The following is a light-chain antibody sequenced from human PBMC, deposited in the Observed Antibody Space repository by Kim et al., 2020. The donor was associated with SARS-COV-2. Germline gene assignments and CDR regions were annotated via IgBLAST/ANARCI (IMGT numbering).Light chain of an antibody. CDR3: QQYAHQYGSSPRT. Sequence: EIVLTQSPGTLSLSPGERATLSCRASQSVSSTYVAWYQQKPGQAPRLLIYATSSRATGIPARFSGSGSGTDFTLTISSLEPEDFAVYYCQQYAHQYGSSPRTFGRGTKVDIK. V-gene: IGKV3-20*01. CDR1: QSVSSTY. CDR2: ATS. J-gene: IGKJ1*01.